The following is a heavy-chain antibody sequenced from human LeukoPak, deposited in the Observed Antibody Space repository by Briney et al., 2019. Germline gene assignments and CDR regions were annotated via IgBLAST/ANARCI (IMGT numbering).Heavy chain of an antibody. CDR1: GFTFSSYG. J-gene: IGHJ6*02. V-gene: IGHV3-30*18. CDR2: ISYDGSNK. CDR3: AKEVITITFGGVSPGMDV. Sequence: PGGSLRLSCAASGFTFSSYGMHWVRQAPGKGLEWVAVISYDGSNKYYADSVKGRFTISRDNSKNTLYLQMNSLRAEDTAVYYCAKEVITITFGGVSPGMDVWGQGTTVTVSS. D-gene: IGHD3-16*01.